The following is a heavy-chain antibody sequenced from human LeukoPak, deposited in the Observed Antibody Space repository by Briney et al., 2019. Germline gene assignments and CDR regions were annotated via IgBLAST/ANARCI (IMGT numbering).Heavy chain of an antibody. CDR3: AKGDMIVVVPTDY. D-gene: IGHD3-22*01. V-gene: IGHV3-23*01. CDR2: ISGSGGST. CDR1: GFTFSSYA. Sequence: GGSLRLSCAASGFTFSSYAMSWVRQAPGKGLEWVSAISGSGGSTYYADSVKGRFTISRDNSKNTLYPQINSLRAEDTAVYYCAKGDMIVVVPTDYWGQGTLVTVSS. J-gene: IGHJ4*02.